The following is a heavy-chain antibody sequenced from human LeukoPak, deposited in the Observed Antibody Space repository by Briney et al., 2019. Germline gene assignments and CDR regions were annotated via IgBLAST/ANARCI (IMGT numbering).Heavy chain of an antibody. D-gene: IGHD3-10*01. V-gene: IGHV3-7*01. CDR2: IKLDGSEK. J-gene: IGHJ3*02. Sequence: PGGSLRLSCAASGFTSSNSWMSWVRQAPGKGLEWVANIKLDGSEKYYVDSVKGRFTISRDNAKNSLYLQMNSLRAEDTAVYYCARDLDDAYYYGSGAFDIWGQGTMVTVSS. CDR1: GFTSSNSW. CDR3: ARDLDDAYYYGSGAFDI.